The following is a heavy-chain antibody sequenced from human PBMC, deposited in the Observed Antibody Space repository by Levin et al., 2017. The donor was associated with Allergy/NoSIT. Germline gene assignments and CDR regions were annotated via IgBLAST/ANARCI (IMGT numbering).Heavy chain of an antibody. CDR1: GFTFSSYW. CDR3: ARNWRSAFDI. J-gene: IGHJ3*02. V-gene: IGHV3-7*05. CDR2: IKQDGSEK. D-gene: IGHD2-8*02. Sequence: PEASVKVSCVASGFTFSSYWMSWVRQAPGKGLEWVANIKQDGSEKYYVDSVKGRFTVSKDNAKNSVYLQMSSLRVEDTAVYYCARNWRSAFDIWGLGTMVTVSS.